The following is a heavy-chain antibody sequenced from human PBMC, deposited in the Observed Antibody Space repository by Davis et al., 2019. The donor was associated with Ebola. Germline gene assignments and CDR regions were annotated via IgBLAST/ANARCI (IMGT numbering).Heavy chain of an antibody. Sequence: AASVKVSCKASGYTFTGYYMHWVRQAPGQGLEWMGWINPNSGNTGYAQKFQGRVTMTRNTSISTAYMELSSLRSEDTAVYYCARGPEGYCSSTSCSYSRGYGMDVWGQGTTVTVSS. J-gene: IGHJ6*02. D-gene: IGHD2-2*01. CDR3: ARGPEGYCSSTSCSYSRGYGMDV. CDR1: GYTFTGYY. V-gene: IGHV1-8*02. CDR2: INPNSGNT.